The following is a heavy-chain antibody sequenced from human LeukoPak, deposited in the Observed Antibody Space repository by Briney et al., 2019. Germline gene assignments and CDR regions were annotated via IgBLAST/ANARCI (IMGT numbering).Heavy chain of an antibody. D-gene: IGHD6-19*01. CDR2: IYYSGST. CDR3: ARRSSGWYKGFDY. V-gene: IGHV4-39*01. Sequence: SETLSLTCTVSGGSISSSFYYWGWIRQPPGKGLEWIGSIYYSGSTYYNPSLKSRVTISVDTSKNQFSLKLSSVTAADTAVYYCARRSSGWYKGFDYWGQGTLVTVSS. J-gene: IGHJ4*02. CDR1: GGSISSSFYY.